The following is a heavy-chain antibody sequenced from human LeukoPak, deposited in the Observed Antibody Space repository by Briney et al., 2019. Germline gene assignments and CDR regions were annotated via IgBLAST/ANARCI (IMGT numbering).Heavy chain of an antibody. CDR2: INHSGST. J-gene: IGHJ4*02. CDR3: ARGAHARPVDY. V-gene: IGHV4-34*01. CDR1: GGSFSGYY. D-gene: IGHD6-6*01. Sequence: SETLSLTCAVYGGSFSGYYWGWIRQPPEKGLEWIGEINHSGSTNYNPSLKSRVTISVDTSKNQFSLKLSSVTAADTAVYYCARGAHARPVDYWGQGTLVTVSS.